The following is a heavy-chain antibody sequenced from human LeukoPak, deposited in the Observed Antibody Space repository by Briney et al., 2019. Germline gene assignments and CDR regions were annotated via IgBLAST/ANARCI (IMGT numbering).Heavy chain of an antibody. J-gene: IGHJ5*02. CDR2: IIPIFGIA. D-gene: IGHD3-9*01. Sequence: ASVKVSCKASGGTFSSYAISWVRQAPGQGLEWMGRIIPIFGIANYAQEFQGRVTITADKSTSTAYMELSSLRSEDTAVYYCARDLLRYFDWSGGGWFDPWGQGTLVTVSS. CDR3: ARDLLRYFDWSGGGWFDP. CDR1: GGTFSSYA. V-gene: IGHV1-69*04.